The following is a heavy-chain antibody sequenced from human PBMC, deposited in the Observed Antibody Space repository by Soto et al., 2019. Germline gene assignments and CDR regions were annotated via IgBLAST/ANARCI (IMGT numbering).Heavy chain of an antibody. V-gene: IGHV3-66*01. CDR1: GFSVSSKY. D-gene: IGHD4-17*01. J-gene: IGHJ6*04. CDR3: TRDDVHFNGDRYYGVPMDV. CDR2: IQSGGTT. Sequence: EVQLVESGGDLVQPGGSLRLSCAASGFSVSSKYMSWVRQAPGKGLEWVSLIQSGGTTYYAGSVKGRFTISRDYSANTLFLQMNSLRVEATAVYYCTRDDVHFNGDRYYGVPMDVWGKGPTVTVSA.